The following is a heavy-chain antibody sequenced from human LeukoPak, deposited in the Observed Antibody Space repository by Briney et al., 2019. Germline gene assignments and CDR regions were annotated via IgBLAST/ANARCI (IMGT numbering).Heavy chain of an antibody. J-gene: IGHJ6*02. CDR3: AREFSSPGYYYYGMDV. CDR2: ISSSGSTI. Sequence: GGSLRLSCAASGFTFSDYYMSWIRQAPGKGLEWVSYISSSGSTIYYADSVKGRFTISRDNAKNSLYLQMNSLRAEDTAAYYCAREFSSPGYYYYGMDVWGQGTTVTVSS. V-gene: IGHV3-11*01. D-gene: IGHD6-6*01. CDR1: GFTFSDYY.